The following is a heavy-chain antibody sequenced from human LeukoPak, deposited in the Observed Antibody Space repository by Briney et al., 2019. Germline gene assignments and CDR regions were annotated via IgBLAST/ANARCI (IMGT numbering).Heavy chain of an antibody. J-gene: IGHJ3*02. CDR3: ARERLGVVIFDDAFDI. D-gene: IGHD3-3*01. V-gene: IGHV3-64*01. CDR2: ISSNGGST. CDR1: GFTLSSYA. Sequence: PGGSLRLSCAASGFTLSSYAMHWVRQAPGKGLEYVSAISSNGGSTYYANSVKGRFTISRDSSKNTLYLQMGSLRSKDMAIYYCARERLGVVIFDDAFDIWGQGTMVTVSS.